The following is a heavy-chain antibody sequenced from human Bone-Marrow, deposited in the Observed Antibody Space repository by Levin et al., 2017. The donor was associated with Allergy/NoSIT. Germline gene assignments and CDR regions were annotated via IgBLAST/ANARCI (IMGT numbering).Heavy chain of an antibody. V-gene: IGHV4-31*03. D-gene: IGHD4-17*01. CDR2: IHYSGST. Sequence: KPSETLSLTCTVSGGSISSTDYYWSWIRQHPGKGLEWIGYIHYSGSTYYNPSLKSRLTLSIDTSKNQFSLKLSSVTAADTAVYYCARTDYGDYWRNFDYWGQGTLVTVSS. CDR1: GGSISSTDYY. CDR3: ARTDYGDYWRNFDY. J-gene: IGHJ4*02.